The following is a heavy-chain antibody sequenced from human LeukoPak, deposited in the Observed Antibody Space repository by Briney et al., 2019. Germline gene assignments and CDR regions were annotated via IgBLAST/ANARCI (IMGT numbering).Heavy chain of an antibody. D-gene: IGHD6-13*01. CDR3: ARARSSWSSADFDY. Sequence: PGGSLRLSCAASGFTVSSNYMSWVRQAPGKGLEWVSVIYSGGNTYYADSVKGRFTISRDNSKNTLYLQMNSLRAEDTAVYYCARARSSWSSADFDYWGQGTLVTVSS. CDR1: GFTVSSNY. J-gene: IGHJ4*02. CDR2: IYSGGNT. V-gene: IGHV3-53*01.